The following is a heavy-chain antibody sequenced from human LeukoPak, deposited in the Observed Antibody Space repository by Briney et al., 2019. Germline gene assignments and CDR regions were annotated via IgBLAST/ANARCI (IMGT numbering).Heavy chain of an antibody. CDR3: ARDPNGDFIGTFDM. V-gene: IGHV3-23*01. D-gene: IGHD4-17*01. CDR2: ISGSGGST. CDR1: EFTFSSYG. Sequence: GGSLRLSCAASEFTFSSYGMSWVRQAPGKGLEWVSSISGSGGSTQYADSVQGRFAISRDNSKNTLCLQMNSLRAEDTAVYFCARDPNGDFIGTFDMWGRGTMVSVSS. J-gene: IGHJ3*02.